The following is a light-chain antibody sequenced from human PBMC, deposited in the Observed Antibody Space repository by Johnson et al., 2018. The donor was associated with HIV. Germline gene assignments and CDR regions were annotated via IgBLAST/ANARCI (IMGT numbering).Light chain of an antibody. CDR3: AAWDDSLNGYV. Sequence: QSVLTQPPSVSAAPGQKVTISCSGSSSNIGNIYVSWYQQLPGTAPKLLIYDNDKRPSGIPDRFSGSKFGTSASLAISWLQAEDEADYYCAAWDDSLNGYVFGTGTKVTVL. CDR2: DND. V-gene: IGLV1-51*01. J-gene: IGLJ1*01. CDR1: SSNIGNIY.